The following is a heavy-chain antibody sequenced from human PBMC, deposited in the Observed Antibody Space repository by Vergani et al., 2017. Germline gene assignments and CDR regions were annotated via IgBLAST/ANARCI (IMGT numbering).Heavy chain of an antibody. CDR1: VFPFCIYR. D-gene: IGHD4-17*01. CDR3: AKDSKNGDYPTYFDY. J-gene: IGHJ4*02. CDR2: ISYDGSNK. Sequence: HAQLVESGGGVVQPGRSLTLSCAASVFPFCIYRTHCVRQAPGKGLVWVAFISYDGSNKYYADSVKGRFTISRNNSKNTLYLQMHILRAEDTAVYYCAKDSKNGDYPTYFDYWGQGTLVTVSS. V-gene: IGHV3-30*18.